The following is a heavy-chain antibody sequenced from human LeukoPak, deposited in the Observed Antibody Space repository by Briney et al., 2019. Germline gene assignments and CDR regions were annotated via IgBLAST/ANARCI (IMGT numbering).Heavy chain of an antibody. CDR1: GYTFTSYD. D-gene: IGHD2-2*01. CDR3: ARGVGYCSSTSCYDAFDI. V-gene: IGHV1-8*03. CDR2: MNPNSGNT. Sequence: GASVKVPCKASGYTFTSYDINWVRQATGQGLEWMGWMNPNSGNTGYAQKFQGRVTITRNTSISTAYTELSSLRSEDTAVYYCARGVGYCSSTSCYDAFDIWGQGTMVTVSS. J-gene: IGHJ3*02.